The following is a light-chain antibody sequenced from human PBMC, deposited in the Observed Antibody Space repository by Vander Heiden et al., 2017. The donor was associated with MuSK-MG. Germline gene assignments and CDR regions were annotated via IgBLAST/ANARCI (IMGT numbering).Light chain of an antibody. J-gene: IGKJ4*01. CDR2: DAS. Sequence: EIVLTQSAATLSLSPGERATLSCRASQSISTYLAWYQHKPVQAPRLLIYDASNRATGIPARFSASASGTDFTLSISSLEPEDFAVYYCQRRWTWRLTFGGGTKVEIK. V-gene: IGKV3-11*01. CDR1: QSISTY. CDR3: QRRWTWRLT.